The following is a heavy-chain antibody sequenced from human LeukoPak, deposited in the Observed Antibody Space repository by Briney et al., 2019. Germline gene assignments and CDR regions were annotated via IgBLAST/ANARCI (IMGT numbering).Heavy chain of an antibody. CDR3: ASDPLERDAFDI. V-gene: IGHV4-59*12. CDR2: IYHSGST. CDR1: GGSISSYY. Sequence: PSETLSLTCTVSGGSISSYYWSWIRQPPGKGLEWIGYIYHSGSTYYNPSLKSRVTISVDRSKNQFSLKLSSVTAADTAVYYCASDPLERDAFDIWGQGTMVTVSS. J-gene: IGHJ3*02.